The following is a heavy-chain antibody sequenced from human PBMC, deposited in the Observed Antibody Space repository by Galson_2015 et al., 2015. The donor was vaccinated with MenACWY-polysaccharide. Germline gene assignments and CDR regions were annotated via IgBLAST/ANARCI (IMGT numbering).Heavy chain of an antibody. Sequence: SLRLSCAASRFTFSSYWMTWVRQAPGKGLEWVANIKPDGSGKNYVDSVKGQFTISRDNAKDSLYLQMNSLRAEDTAVYYCARAAYCGGDCFSNYYYGLDVWGQGTTVTVSS. CDR1: RFTFSSYW. V-gene: IGHV3-7*01. J-gene: IGHJ6*01. D-gene: IGHD2-21*02. CDR3: ARAAYCGGDCFSNYYYGLDV. CDR2: IKPDGSGK.